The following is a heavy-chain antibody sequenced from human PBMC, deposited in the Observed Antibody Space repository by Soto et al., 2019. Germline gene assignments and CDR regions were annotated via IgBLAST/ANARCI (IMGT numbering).Heavy chain of an antibody. Sequence: GGSLRLPSAASGFTFSSYAMSWVRQAPGKGLKWVSAISGSGGSTYYADSVKGRFTISRDNSKNTLYLQMNSLRAEDTAVYYCAKAGGPDYGDYPSGFFFDYWGQGTLVTVSS. J-gene: IGHJ4*02. V-gene: IGHV3-23*01. CDR2: ISGSGGST. CDR1: GFTFSSYA. D-gene: IGHD4-17*01. CDR3: AKAGGPDYGDYPSGFFFDY.